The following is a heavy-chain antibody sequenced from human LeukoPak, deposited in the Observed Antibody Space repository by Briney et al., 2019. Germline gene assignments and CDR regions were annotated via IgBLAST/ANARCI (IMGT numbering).Heavy chain of an antibody. V-gene: IGHV3-30-3*01. D-gene: IGHD1-26*01. J-gene: IGHJ4*02. CDR1: GFTFSSYA. Sequence: GGSLRLSCAASGFTFSSYAMHWVRQAPGKGLEWVAVISYDGSNKYYADSVKGRFTISRDNSKNTLYLQMNSLRAEDTAVYYCARDHRATIDYWGQGTLVTASS. CDR2: ISYDGSNK. CDR3: ARDHRATIDY.